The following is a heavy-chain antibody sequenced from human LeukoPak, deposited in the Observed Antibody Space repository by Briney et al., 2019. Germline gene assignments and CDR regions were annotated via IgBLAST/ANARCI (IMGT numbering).Heavy chain of an antibody. CDR3: ARASIAAAGDWFDP. CDR2: IIPILGIA. D-gene: IGHD6-13*01. V-gene: IGHV1-69*04. J-gene: IGHJ5*02. CDR1: GGTFSSYA. Sequence: SVKVSCKASGGTFSSYAISWVRQAPGQGLEWMGRIIPILGIANYAQKFQGRVTITADKSTSTAYMELSSLRPEDTAVYYCARASIAAAGDWFDPWGQGTLVTVSS.